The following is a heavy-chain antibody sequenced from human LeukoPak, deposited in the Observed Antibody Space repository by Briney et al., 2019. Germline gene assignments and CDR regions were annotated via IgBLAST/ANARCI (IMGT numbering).Heavy chain of an antibody. D-gene: IGHD4-17*01. Sequence: SETLSLTCGVSGVSFDDFYWSWVRQTPGKGLEWLGEINHSGYTNDSPSLKSRVTLSIDTSRKQFSLNLRSVTVADAGIYYCTRMTTGHDYWGQGTLVTVSS. CDR2: INHSGYT. J-gene: IGHJ4*02. V-gene: IGHV4-34*01. CDR3: TRMTTGHDY. CDR1: GVSFDDFY.